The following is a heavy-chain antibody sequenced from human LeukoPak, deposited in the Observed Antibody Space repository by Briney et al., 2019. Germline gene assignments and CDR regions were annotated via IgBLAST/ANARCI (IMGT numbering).Heavy chain of an antibody. Sequence: GGSLRLSCVHSGFTLYDYGMRWGPQPPGEGREGGAGINWDGGSTFYADSLKGRFIISRDDAKNSLFLQMNSLRVEDTALYYCARDLSSNWYNFAYWGQGTLVTVSS. CDR3: ARDLSSNWYNFAY. V-gene: IGHV3-20*04. D-gene: IGHD6-13*01. CDR1: GFTLYDYG. CDR2: INWDGGST. J-gene: IGHJ4*02.